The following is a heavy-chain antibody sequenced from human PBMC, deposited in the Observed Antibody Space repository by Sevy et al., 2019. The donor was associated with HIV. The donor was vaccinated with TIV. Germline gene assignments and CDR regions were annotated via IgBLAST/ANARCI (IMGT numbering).Heavy chain of an antibody. CDR1: GFTFSKYS. J-gene: IGHJ4*02. Sequence: GGSLRLSCAASGFTFSKYSMSWIRQTPGKGLEWVSTFSFGCGKINYADSVKGRFTISRDDSRNTFYLKMNGLRAEDTAIYYCAREGCTKPHDYWGQGTVVTVSS. CDR3: AREGCTKPHDY. CDR2: FSFGCGKI. D-gene: IGHD2-8*01. V-gene: IGHV3-23*01.